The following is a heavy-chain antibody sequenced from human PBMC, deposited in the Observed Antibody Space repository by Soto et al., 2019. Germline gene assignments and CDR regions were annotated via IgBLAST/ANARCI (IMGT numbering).Heavy chain of an antibody. J-gene: IGHJ4*02. CDR3: TRGPRPISTGTGAY. CDR2: IYNDGTYS. V-gene: IGHV3-74*01. Sequence: GGSLRLSCAASRFIFKMSWMDWFREIPGKGLVWISRIYNDGTYSDYADSVRGRFTISRDNVNDTLYLQMNNLRAEDSGLYYCTRGPRPISTGTGAYWGQGTQVTVSS. CDR1: RFIFKMSW. D-gene: IGHD3-10*01.